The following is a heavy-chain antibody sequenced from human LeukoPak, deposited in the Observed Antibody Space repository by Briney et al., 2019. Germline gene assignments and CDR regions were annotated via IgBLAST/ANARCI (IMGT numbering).Heavy chain of an antibody. V-gene: IGHV3-30-3*01. CDR2: ISYDGSNK. CDR3: ARDRGSGWYPGNYAFDI. J-gene: IGHJ3*02. CDR1: GFTLSSYA. D-gene: IGHD6-19*01. Sequence: SGGSLRLSCAASGFTLSSYAMHWVRQAPGKGLEWVAVISYDGSNKYYADSVKGRFTISRDNSKNTLYLQMNSLRAEDTAVYYCARDRGSGWYPGNYAFDIWGQGTMVTVSS.